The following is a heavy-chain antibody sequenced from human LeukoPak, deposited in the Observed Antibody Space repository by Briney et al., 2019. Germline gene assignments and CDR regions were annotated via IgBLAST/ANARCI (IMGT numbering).Heavy chain of an antibody. J-gene: IGHJ5*02. CDR1: GGSISSSSYY. Sequence: PSETLSLTCTVSGGSISSSSYYWGWIRQPPGKGLEWIGSIYYSGSTYYNPSLKSRVTISVDTSKNQFSLKLSSVTAADTAVYYCARGAYYDAETPPRFDPWGQGTLVTVSS. V-gene: IGHV4-39*01. CDR3: ARGAYYDAETPPRFDP. CDR2: IYYSGST. D-gene: IGHD3-3*01.